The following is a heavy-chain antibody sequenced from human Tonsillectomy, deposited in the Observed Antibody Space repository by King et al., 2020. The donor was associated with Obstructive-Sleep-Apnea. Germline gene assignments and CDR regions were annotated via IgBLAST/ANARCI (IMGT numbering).Heavy chain of an antibody. V-gene: IGHV3-48*04. CDR2: ISSSTSTI. J-gene: IGHJ3*01. D-gene: IGHD3-16*01. CDR1: GITFRSYS. CDR3: ATGGPDAFDF. Sequence: VQLVESGGGLVQPGGSLRLSCASSGITFRSYSRNWVRQAPGKGLEWVSYISSSTSTIYYADSVKGRFTISGDNAKNSLYLQMNSLRAEDTAVYYCATGGPDAFDFWGRGTMVTVSS.